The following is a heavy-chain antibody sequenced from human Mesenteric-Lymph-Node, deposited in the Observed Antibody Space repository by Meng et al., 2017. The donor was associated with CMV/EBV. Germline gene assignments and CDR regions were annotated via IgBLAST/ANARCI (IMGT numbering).Heavy chain of an antibody. CDR3: ARDSGSYLTGAFDY. J-gene: IGHJ4*02. D-gene: IGHD1-26*01. V-gene: IGHV3-21*01. CDR2: ISSSSSYI. Sequence: SGFTFSSYSMNWVRQAPGKGLEWVSSISSSSSYIYYADSVKGRFTISRDNAKNSLYLQLNSLRAEDTAVYYCARDSGSYLTGAFDYWGQGTLVTVSS. CDR1: GFTFSSYS.